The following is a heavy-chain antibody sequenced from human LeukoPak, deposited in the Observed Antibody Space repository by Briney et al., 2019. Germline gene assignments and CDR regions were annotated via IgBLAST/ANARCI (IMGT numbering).Heavy chain of an antibody. D-gene: IGHD6-13*01. Sequence: GGSLRLSCAASGFTFSDAWVSWVRQAPGKGLEWVSSIGRSSRDMYYADSVRGRFTISRDNGKNSLFLQMNSLRAEDTSVYYCVRGDSRDYWGQGTLVTVSS. CDR3: VRGDSRDY. CDR2: IGRSSRDM. V-gene: IGHV3-21*01. J-gene: IGHJ4*02. CDR1: GFTFSDAW.